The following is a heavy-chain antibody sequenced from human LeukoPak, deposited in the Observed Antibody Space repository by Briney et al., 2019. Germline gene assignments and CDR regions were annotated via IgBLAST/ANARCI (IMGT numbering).Heavy chain of an antibody. Sequence: SGTLSLTCTVSGGSISSYYWSWIRQPPGKGLEWIGYIYYSGSTNYNPSLKSRVTISVDTSKNQFSLKLSSVTAADTAVYYCARAYLWFGELSAWGQGTLVTVSS. V-gene: IGHV4-59*01. CDR3: ARAYLWFGELSA. CDR2: IYYSGST. D-gene: IGHD3-10*01. J-gene: IGHJ5*02. CDR1: GGSISSYY.